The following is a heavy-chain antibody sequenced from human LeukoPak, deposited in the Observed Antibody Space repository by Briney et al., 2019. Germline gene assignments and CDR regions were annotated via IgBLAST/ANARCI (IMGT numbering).Heavy chain of an antibody. Sequence: GGSLRLSCAASGFTFSSHGMHWVRQAPGKGLEWVAVISYDGSNKYYADSVRGRFTISRDNSKNTLYLQMNSLRAEDTAVYYCAKDDYYDSSGYLGNWFDPWGQGTLVTVSS. CDR3: AKDDYYDSSGYLGNWFDP. CDR1: GFTFSSHG. CDR2: ISYDGSNK. J-gene: IGHJ5*02. D-gene: IGHD3-22*01. V-gene: IGHV3-30*18.